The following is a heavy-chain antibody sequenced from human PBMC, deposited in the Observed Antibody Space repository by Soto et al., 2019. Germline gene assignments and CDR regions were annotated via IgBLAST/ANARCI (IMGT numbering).Heavy chain of an antibody. CDR1: GFTFSSYA. D-gene: IGHD6-13*01. CDR3: AKARYSSSWYGIDY. J-gene: IGHJ4*02. Sequence: GGSLRLSCAASGFTFSSYAMSWVRQAPGKGLEWVSAISGSGVSTYYADSVKGRFTISRDNSKNTLYLQMNSLRAEDTAVYYCAKARYSSSWYGIDYWGQGTLVTVSS. V-gene: IGHV3-23*01. CDR2: ISGSGVST.